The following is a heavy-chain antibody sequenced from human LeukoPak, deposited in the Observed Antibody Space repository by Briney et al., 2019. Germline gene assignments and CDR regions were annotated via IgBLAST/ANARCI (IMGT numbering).Heavy chain of an antibody. J-gene: IGHJ3*02. CDR3: ARGDGDTNAFDI. CDR1: GFTFSSYS. Sequence: GGSLRLSCAASGFTFSSYSMNWVRQAPGKGLEWVSSISSSSSYIYYADSVKGRFTISRDNAKNSLYLQMNSLRAEDTAVYYCARGDGDTNAFDIWGQGTTVTVSS. D-gene: IGHD3-10*01. V-gene: IGHV3-21*01. CDR2: ISSSSSYI.